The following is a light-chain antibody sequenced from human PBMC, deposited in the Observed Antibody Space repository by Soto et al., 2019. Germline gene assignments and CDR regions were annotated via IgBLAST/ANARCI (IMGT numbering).Light chain of an antibody. V-gene: IGLV2-23*01. J-gene: IGLJ1*01. CDR2: EGS. CDR1: SSDVGSYNL. CDR3: CSYADSSTYV. Sequence: QSALTQPASVSGSPGQSITISCTRTSSDVGSYNLVSWYQQHPGEAPKLMIYEGSKRPSGVSNRFSGSKSGNTASLTISGLQAEDDADYYCCSYADSSTYVFGTGTKVTVL.